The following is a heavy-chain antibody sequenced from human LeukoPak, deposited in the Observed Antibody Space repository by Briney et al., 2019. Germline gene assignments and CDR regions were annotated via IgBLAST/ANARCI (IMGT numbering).Heavy chain of an antibody. Sequence: ASVKVSCKASGYTFASYGISWVRQAPGQGLEWVGWISAYNGDTRYAQHLQGRVTLTTDTSTGTAYMELRSLTSDGTALYYCARDTALIITPGGPDYWGRGTLITVSS. D-gene: IGHD2-8*02. CDR3: ARDTALIITPGGPDY. V-gene: IGHV1-18*01. CDR2: ISAYNGDT. CDR1: GYTFASYG. J-gene: IGHJ4*01.